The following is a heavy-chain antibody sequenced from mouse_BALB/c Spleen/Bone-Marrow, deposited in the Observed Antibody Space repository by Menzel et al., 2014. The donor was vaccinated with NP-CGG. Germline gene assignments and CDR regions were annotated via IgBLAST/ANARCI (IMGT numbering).Heavy chain of an antibody. V-gene: IGHV3-8*02. J-gene: IGHJ4*01. Sequence: EVQLQQSGPSLVKPSQTLSLTCSVTGDSIXSGYWNWIRKFPGNKLEYMGYISYSGSTYYNPSLKSRISISRDISKNQYYLQLNSVTTEDTATYYCARDSSGGILAMDYWGQGTSVTVSS. CDR1: GDSIXSGY. CDR2: ISYSGST. D-gene: IGHD3-2*01. CDR3: ARDSSGGILAMDY.